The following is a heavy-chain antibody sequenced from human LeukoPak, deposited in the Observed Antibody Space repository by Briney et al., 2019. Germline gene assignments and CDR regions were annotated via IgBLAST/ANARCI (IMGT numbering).Heavy chain of an antibody. CDR1: EFSVGSNY. J-gene: IGHJ6*03. D-gene: IGHD6-19*01. CDR3: ARVLEGYSSGWYVHYYYYYYMDV. V-gene: IGHV3-66*01. CDR2: IYSGGST. Sequence: GGSLRLSCAASEFSVGSNYMTWVRQAPGKGLEWVSLIYSGGSTYYADSVKGRFTISRDNAKNSLYLQMNSLRAEDTAVYYCARVLEGYSSGWYVHYYYYYYMDVWGKGTTVTVSS.